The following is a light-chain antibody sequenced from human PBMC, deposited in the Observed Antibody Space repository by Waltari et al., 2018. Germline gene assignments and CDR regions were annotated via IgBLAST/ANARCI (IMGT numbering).Light chain of an antibody. CDR2: LAS. CDR3: QQSYITAYT. V-gene: IGKV1-39*01. J-gene: IGKJ2*01. CDR1: QSISTF. Sequence: IEMTQSPSSLSASVGDRVTITCRASQSISTFLNWYQQIPGKAHKLLIYLASTLRSGVPSRVSGSGSGTDFSLTISSLQPEDFVTYGCQQSYITAYTFGQGTKVEI.